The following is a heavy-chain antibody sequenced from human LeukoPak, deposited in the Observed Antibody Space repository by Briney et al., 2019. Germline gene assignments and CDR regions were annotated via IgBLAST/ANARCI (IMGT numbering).Heavy chain of an antibody. CDR3: ARLPTVTFFDY. CDR2: IYYSGST. V-gene: IGHV4-39*01. D-gene: IGHD4-17*01. J-gene: IGHJ4*02. CDR1: GASISGSSYY. Sequence: PSETLSLTCTVSGASISGSSYYWGWIRQPPGKGPEWIGSIYYSGSTYYNPSLKSRVTISVDTSKNQFSLKLSSVTAADTAVYYCARLPTVTFFDYWGQGTLVTVSS.